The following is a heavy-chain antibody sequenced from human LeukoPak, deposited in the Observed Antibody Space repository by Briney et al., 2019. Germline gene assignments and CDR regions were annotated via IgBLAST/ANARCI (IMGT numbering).Heavy chain of an antibody. CDR3: GRVSCGGNCYSLIGTFDI. CDR1: GYTFTGYY. V-gene: IGHV1-2*02. Sequence: ASVKVSCKASGYTFTGYYMHWVRQAPGQGLGWMGWINPSGGSTSYAQKFQGRVTMTRDTSISTAYMELSRLRSDDTAVYYCGRVSCGGNCYSLIGTFDIWGQGTMVTVSS. CDR2: INPSGGST. J-gene: IGHJ3*02. D-gene: IGHD2-15*01.